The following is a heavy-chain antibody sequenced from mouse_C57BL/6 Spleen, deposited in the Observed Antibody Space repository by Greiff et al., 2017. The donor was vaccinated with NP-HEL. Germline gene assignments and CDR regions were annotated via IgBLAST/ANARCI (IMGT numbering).Heavy chain of an antibody. D-gene: IGHD2-10*02. V-gene: IGHV1-72*01. CDR3: AREEGYGNFYYYAMDY. CDR1: GYTFTSYW. Sequence: QVQLQQPGAELVKPGASVKLSCNASGYTFTSYWMHWVKQRPGRGLEWIGRIDPNSGGTKYNEKFKSKATLTVDKPSSTAYMQLSSLTSEDSAVYYCAREEGYGNFYYYAMDYWGQGTSVTVSS. J-gene: IGHJ4*01. CDR2: IDPNSGGT.